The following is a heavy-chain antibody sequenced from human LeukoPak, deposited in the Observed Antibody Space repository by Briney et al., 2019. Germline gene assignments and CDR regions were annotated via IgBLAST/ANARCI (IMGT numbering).Heavy chain of an antibody. D-gene: IGHD6-13*01. CDR3: ARLYSALPAFDY. CDR2: ISSSTNVI. V-gene: IGHV3-48*01. Sequence: PGGSLRLSCAASGFTLSTYSVTWVRQAPGKGLEWVSYISSSTNVIYYADSVKGRFTISRGNAKNSLYLQMNSLRADDTAVYYCARLYSALPAFDYWGQGTLVTMSS. CDR1: GFTLSTYS. J-gene: IGHJ4*02.